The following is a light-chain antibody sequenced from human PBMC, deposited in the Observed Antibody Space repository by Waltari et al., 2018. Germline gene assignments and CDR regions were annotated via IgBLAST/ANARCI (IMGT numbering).Light chain of an antibody. CDR1: QSVGNY. J-gene: IGKJ1*01. V-gene: IGKV3-11*01. CDR2: DAS. Sequence: EIVLTQSPATLSLSPGERATLSCRASQSVGNYLAWDQQKPGQAPRLLIYDASNRATGIPARFSGSGSGTDFTLTISSLEPEDFAVYYCQQRYNWWTFGQGTKVEIK. CDR3: QQRYNWWT.